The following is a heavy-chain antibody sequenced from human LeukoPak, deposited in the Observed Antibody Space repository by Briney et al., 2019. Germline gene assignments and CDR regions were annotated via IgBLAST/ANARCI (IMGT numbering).Heavy chain of an antibody. CDR3: AKAPITMGLPGWFDP. J-gene: IGHJ5*02. D-gene: IGHD3-10*01. Sequence: PGGSLRLSCAASGFTFSSYGMHWVRQAPGKGLEWVAVISYDGSNKYYADSVKGRFTISRDNSKNTLYLQMNSLRAEDTAVYYCAKAPITMGLPGWFDPWGQGTLVTVSS. V-gene: IGHV3-30*18. CDR1: GFTFSSYG. CDR2: ISYDGSNK.